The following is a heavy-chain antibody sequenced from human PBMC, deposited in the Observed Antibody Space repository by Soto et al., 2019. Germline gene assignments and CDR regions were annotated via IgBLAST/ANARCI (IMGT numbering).Heavy chain of an antibody. V-gene: IGHV4-39*01. CDR1: GYSISSSTYY. Sequence: SETLSLTCTVSGYSISSSTYYWGWIRQPPGKGLEWIGNSYYSGITYYNPSLKSRVAISVDTSKNQFSLKLSSVSAADTAIYYCARSNSGYYKWFDPWGQGTLVT. J-gene: IGHJ5*02. CDR2: SYYSGIT. CDR3: ARSNSGYYKWFDP. D-gene: IGHD3-22*01.